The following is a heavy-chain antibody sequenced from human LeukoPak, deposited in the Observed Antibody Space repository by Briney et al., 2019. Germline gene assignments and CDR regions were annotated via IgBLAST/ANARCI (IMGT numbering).Heavy chain of an antibody. CDR3: ARDRAAAGYYYYGMDV. Sequence: SETLSLTCTVSGGSISSYYWSWIRQPPGKGLEWIGYIYYSGSTNYDPSLKSRVTISVDTSKNQFSLKLSSVTAADTAVYYCARDRAAAGYYYYGMDVWGQGTTVTVSS. J-gene: IGHJ6*02. V-gene: IGHV4-59*01. D-gene: IGHD6-13*01. CDR1: GGSISSYY. CDR2: IYYSGST.